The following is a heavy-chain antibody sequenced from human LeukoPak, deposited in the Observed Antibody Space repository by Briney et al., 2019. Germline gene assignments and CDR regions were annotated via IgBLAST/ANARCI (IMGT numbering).Heavy chain of an antibody. D-gene: IGHD3-10*01. J-gene: IGHJ4*02. V-gene: IGHV4-59*01. CDR3: ARLYKGYYYGSGTTGYYFDY. Sequence: PSETLSLTCTVSGGSISSYYWSWIRQPPGKGLEWIGYIYYSGSTNYNPSLKSRVTISVDTSKSQFSLKLSSVTAADTAVYYCARLYKGYYYGSGTTGYYFDYWGQGTLVTVSS. CDR2: IYYSGST. CDR1: GGSISSYY.